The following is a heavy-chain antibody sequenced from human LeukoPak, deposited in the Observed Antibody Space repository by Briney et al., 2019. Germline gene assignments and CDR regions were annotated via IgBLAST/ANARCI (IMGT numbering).Heavy chain of an antibody. D-gene: IGHD6-13*01. V-gene: IGHV4-4*07. CDR1: GGSINSYY. J-gene: IGHJ4*02. CDR2: IYTSGST. Sequence: SETLSLICTVSGGSINSYYWSWIRQPAGKGLEWIGRIYTSGSTNYNPSLKSRVTMSVDTSKNQFSLNLSSVTAADTAVYYCATGYSSTWYYFDYWGQGTLVTVSS. CDR3: ATGYSSTWYYFDY.